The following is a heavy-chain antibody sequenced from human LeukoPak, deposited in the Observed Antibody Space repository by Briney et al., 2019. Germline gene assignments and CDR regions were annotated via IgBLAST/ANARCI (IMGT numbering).Heavy chain of an antibody. D-gene: IGHD6-13*01. CDR1: EFTFSSYN. V-gene: IGHV3-21*04. CDR2: TSSSSRYI. Sequence: GGSLRLSCAASEFTFSSYNMNWVRQAPGKGLEWVSSTSSSSRYIYYADSVKGRFTISRDNSKNTLYLQMNSLRAEDTAVYYCAKDRVAAAGHPYYFDYWGQGTLVTVSS. CDR3: AKDRVAAAGHPYYFDY. J-gene: IGHJ4*02.